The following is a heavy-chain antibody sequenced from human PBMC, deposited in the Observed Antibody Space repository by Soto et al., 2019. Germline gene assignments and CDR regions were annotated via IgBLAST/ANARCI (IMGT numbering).Heavy chain of an antibody. CDR3: ARDMVRGVINYYYYGMDV. Sequence: SVKVSCKASGGTFSSYTISWVRQAPGLGLEWMGRIIPILGIANYAQKFQGRVTITADKSTSTAYMERCSLRSEDTAVYYCARDMVRGVINYYYYGMDVWGQGTTVTVSS. V-gene: IGHV1-69*04. CDR1: GGTFSSYT. CDR2: IIPILGIA. J-gene: IGHJ6*02. D-gene: IGHD3-10*01.